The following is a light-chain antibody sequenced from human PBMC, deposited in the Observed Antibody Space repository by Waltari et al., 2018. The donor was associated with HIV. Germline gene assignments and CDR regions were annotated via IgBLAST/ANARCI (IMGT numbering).Light chain of an antibody. CDR3: QQYGDSPMYT. CDR2: GTS. Sequence: EIVLTQSPDTLSLSPGERATLSCSASQSVGSTFLAWYQQKPGQAPMLLVYGTSRRATGSPDRFSGSGSGTDFTLAISRLEPEDFAVYYCQQYGDSPMYTFGQGTRLDIK. CDR1: QSVGSTF. J-gene: IGKJ2*01. V-gene: IGKV3-20*01.